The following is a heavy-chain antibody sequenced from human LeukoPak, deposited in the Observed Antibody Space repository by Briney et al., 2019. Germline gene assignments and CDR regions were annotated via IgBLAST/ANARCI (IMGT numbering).Heavy chain of an antibody. CDR2: INAGNGNT. J-gene: IGHJ5*02. CDR1: GGTFSSYA. Sequence: ASVKVSCKASGGTFSSYAMHWVRQAPGQRLEWMGWINAGNGNTKYSQKFQGRVTITRDISASTAYMELSSLRSEDTAVYYCARELFDSSGAESGWFDPWGQGTLVTVSS. CDR3: ARELFDSSGAESGWFDP. D-gene: IGHD3-22*01. V-gene: IGHV1-3*01.